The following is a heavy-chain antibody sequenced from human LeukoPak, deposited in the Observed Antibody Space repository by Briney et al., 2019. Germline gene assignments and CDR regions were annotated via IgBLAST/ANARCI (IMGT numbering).Heavy chain of an antibody. Sequence: PSETLSLTCTVSGGSVGTGSYYWGWIRQPPGKGLEWIACIYYSGSTNYNPSLKSRVTISIDTSKTQFSLKLSSVTAADTAVYYCARGAERVPFAPGRFDPWGQGILVTVSS. V-gene: IGHV4-61*01. D-gene: IGHD2-2*01. CDR1: GGSVGTGSYY. CDR2: IYYSGST. J-gene: IGHJ5*02. CDR3: ARGAERVPFAPGRFDP.